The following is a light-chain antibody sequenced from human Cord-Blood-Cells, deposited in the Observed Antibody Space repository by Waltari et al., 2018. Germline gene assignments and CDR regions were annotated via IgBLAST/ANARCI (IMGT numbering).Light chain of an antibody. J-gene: IGLJ3*02. CDR2: EGS. Sequence: QSALTQPASVSGSPGQSITISCTETSSDVGSYNLFSWYQQHPGKDPKLMIYEGSKRPSGVSNRFSGSKSGNTASLTISGLQAEDEADYYCCSYAGSSTFRVFGGGTKLTVL. CDR1: SSDVGSYNL. V-gene: IGLV2-23*03. CDR3: CSYAGSSTFRV.